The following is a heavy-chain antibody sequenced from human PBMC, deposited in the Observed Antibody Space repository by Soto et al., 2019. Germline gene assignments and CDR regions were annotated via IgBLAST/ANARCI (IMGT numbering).Heavy chain of an antibody. CDR1: GFTFGDYA. CDR3: TRDMGGYSGYDYRYYYYGMDV. Sequence: GGSLRLSCTASGFTFGDYAMSWFRQAPGKGLEWVGFIRSKAYGGTTEYAASVKGRFTISRDDSKSIAYLQMNSLKTEDTAVYYCTRDMGGYSGYDYRYYYYGMDVWGQGTTVTVS. J-gene: IGHJ6*02. V-gene: IGHV3-49*03. D-gene: IGHD5-12*01. CDR2: IRSKAYGGTT.